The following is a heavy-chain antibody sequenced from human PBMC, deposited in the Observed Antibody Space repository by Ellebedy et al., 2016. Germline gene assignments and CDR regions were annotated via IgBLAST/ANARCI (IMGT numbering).Heavy chain of an antibody. CDR3: ARDSRKYSSGWYVVEGNWFDP. J-gene: IGHJ5*02. Sequence: ASVKVSCKASGYTFTSYAMHWVRQAPGQRLEWMGWINAGNGNTKYSQKFQGRVTITRDTSASTAYMELSSLRSEDTAVYYCARDSRKYSSGWYVVEGNWFDPWGQGTLVTVSS. CDR1: GYTFTSYA. D-gene: IGHD6-19*01. CDR2: INAGNGNT. V-gene: IGHV1-3*01.